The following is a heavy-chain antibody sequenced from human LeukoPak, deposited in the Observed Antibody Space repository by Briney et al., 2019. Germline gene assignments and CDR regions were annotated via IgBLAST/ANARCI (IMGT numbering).Heavy chain of an antibody. J-gene: IGHJ5*02. D-gene: IGHD3-10*01. Sequence: SETLSLTCTVSGGSISSYYWSWIRQPPGKGLEWIGYIYYSGSTNYNPSLKSRVTMSVDTSKNKFSLKLSSVTAADTAVYYCARDSGTTGEVKFDPWGQGTLVTVSS. CDR2: IYYSGST. CDR1: GGSISSYY. V-gene: IGHV4-59*12. CDR3: ARDSGTTGEVKFDP.